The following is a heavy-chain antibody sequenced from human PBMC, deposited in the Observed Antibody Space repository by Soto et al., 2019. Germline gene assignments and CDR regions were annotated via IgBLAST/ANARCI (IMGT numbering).Heavy chain of an antibody. Sequence: QLQLVQSGGEVKTPGASVKVSCTTSGYTFTSHGISWVRQAPGQGLEWMGWISTYNGKTDYAQKFQGRVTMTADTSTSTGYMEVRSLRSDDTAVYYCARLLTEGATYREDAFDMWGQGTKVTVSS. CDR2: ISTYNGKT. CDR3: ARLLTEGATYREDAFDM. V-gene: IGHV1-18*01. J-gene: IGHJ3*02. D-gene: IGHD1-26*01. CDR1: GYTFTSHG.